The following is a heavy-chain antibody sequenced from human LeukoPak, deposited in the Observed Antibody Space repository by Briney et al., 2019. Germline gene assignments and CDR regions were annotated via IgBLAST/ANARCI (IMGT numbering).Heavy chain of an antibody. CDR1: GYTFTAYY. CDR2: INPNSGGT. V-gene: IGHV1-2*02. J-gene: IGHJ3*02. CDR3: ARVVGVTPSRGAFDI. Sequence: EASVKVSCKASGYTFTAYYVHWVRQAPGQGLEWMGWINPNSGGTNYAQKFQGRVTMTRDTSISTAYMELSRLRSDDTAVYYCARVVGVTPSRGAFDIWGQGTMVTVSS. D-gene: IGHD4-23*01.